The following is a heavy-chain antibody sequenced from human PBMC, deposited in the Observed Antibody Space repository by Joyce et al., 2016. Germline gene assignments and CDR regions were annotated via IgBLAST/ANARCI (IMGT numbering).Heavy chain of an antibody. CDR1: GGSFIAYT. D-gene: IGHD2-2*01. Sequence: QVQLVQSGTEVKRPGSSVKVSCKASGGSFIAYTITWVRQAPGQGREWMGRIIPTVDIANYAQKFQDRFTITADRSTSTVYMELSSLRSDDTAVYFCAREHIVVLPPDNRGWFDPWGQGTLVTVSS. V-gene: IGHV1-69*08. CDR3: AREHIVVLPPDNRGWFDP. CDR2: IIPTVDIA. J-gene: IGHJ5*02.